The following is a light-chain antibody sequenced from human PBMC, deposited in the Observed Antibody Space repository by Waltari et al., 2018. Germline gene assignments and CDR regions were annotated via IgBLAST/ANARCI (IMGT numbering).Light chain of an antibody. J-gene: IGKJ1*01. CDR1: QSVLYRSNNKNY. CDR2: WAS. CDR3: QQYYSTPWT. Sequence: DIVMTQSPDSLAVSLGERATIRCKSSQSVLYRSNNKNYLLWYQQKPGQPPKLLIYWASTRESGVPDRFSGSGSGTDFTLTINSLQAEDVAFYYCQQYYSTPWTFGQGTKVEIK. V-gene: IGKV4-1*01.